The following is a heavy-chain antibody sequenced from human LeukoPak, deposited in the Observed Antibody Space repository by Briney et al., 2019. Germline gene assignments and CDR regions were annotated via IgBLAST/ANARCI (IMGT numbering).Heavy chain of an antibody. V-gene: IGHV3-21*01. CDR2: ISSSSSYI. CDR3: ARAGYGDVDAFDI. CDR1: GFTFSSYS. Sequence: GGSLRLSCAASGFTFSSYSMNWVRQAPGKGLGWVSSISSSSSYIYYADSVKGRFTISRDNAKNSLYLQMNSLRAEDTAVYYRARAGYGDVDAFDIWGQGTMVTVSS. D-gene: IGHD4-17*01. J-gene: IGHJ3*02.